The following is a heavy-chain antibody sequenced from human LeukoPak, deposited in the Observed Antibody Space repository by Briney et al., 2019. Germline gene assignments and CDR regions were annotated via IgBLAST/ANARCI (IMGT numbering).Heavy chain of an antibody. CDR3: AKEYGSGSYTANNWFDP. J-gene: IGHJ5*02. Sequence: GGSLRLSCAASGLTFSSHWMHWVRQAPGKGLVWVSRITNDGSSTTYADSVKGRFTISRDNAKNMLYLQMNSLRAEDTAVYYCAKEYGSGSYTANNWFDPWGQGTLVTVSS. D-gene: IGHD3-10*01. V-gene: IGHV3-74*01. CDR1: GLTFSSHW. CDR2: ITNDGSST.